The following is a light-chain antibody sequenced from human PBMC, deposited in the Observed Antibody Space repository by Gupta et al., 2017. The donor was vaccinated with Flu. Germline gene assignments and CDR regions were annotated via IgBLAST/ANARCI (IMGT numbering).Light chain of an antibody. V-gene: IGLV3-19*01. J-gene: IGLJ2*01. CDR1: SLRSYY. CDR3: NSRDSSGNHHVV. CDR2: GKN. Sequence: TGSVALGQTVRITCQGDSLRSYYASWYQQKPGQAPVLVIYGKNNRPSGIPDRFSGSSSGNTASLTITGAQAEDEADYYCNSRDSSGNHHVVFGGGTKLTVL.